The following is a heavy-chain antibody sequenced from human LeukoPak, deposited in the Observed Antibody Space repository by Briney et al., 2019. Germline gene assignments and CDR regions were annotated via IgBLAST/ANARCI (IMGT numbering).Heavy chain of an antibody. CDR2: ISGSGAGP. J-gene: IGHJ4*02. D-gene: IGHD4-17*01. Sequence: PGGSLRLSCAASGFTFSSYAMNWVRQAPGKGLEWVSSISGSGAGPYYAYSVKGRFTISRDNSKNTLYLQMKSLRAEDTAIYYCAKEVSRVTTFYFDYWGQGTLVTASS. CDR1: GFTFSSYA. CDR3: AKEVSRVTTFYFDY. V-gene: IGHV3-23*01.